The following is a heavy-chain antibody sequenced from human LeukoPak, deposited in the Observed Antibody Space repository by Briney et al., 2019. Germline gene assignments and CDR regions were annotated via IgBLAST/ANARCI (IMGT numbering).Heavy chain of an antibody. J-gene: IGHJ4*02. Sequence: HPGGSLRLSCAASGFTFSGHGMHWVRQAPGKGLEWVAVISCDGSNKYYADSVKGRFTVSRDNSKNTLYLQMNSLRVEDTAVYYCARQVGSIKYYFDSWGQGTLVTVSS. CDR2: ISCDGSNK. D-gene: IGHD1-26*01. V-gene: IGHV3-30*03. CDR3: ARQVGSIKYYFDS. CDR1: GFTFSGHG.